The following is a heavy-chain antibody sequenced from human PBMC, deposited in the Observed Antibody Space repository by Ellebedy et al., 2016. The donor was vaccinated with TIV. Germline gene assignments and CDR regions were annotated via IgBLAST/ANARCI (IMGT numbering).Heavy chain of an antibody. CDR1: GFSLTSNPVG. Sequence: SGPTLVKPTQTLILTCTFSGFSLTSNPVGVGWIRQPPGKALEWLALIYWDDDKRYSPSLKSRLTITKDTSKNQVVLTMTNMDPVDTATYYCAHSGRFGELWKWGQGTLVTVSS. J-gene: IGHJ4*02. V-gene: IGHV2-5*02. CDR2: IYWDDDK. CDR3: AHSGRFGELWK. D-gene: IGHD3-16*01.